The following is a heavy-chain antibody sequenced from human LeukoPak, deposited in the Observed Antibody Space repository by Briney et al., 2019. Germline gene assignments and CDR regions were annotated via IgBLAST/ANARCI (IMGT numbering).Heavy chain of an antibody. CDR3: ARDGRIGCSSTSCYMSPHYYYYYYMDV. V-gene: IGHV3-7*01. CDR1: GFTFSSYW. Sequence: GGSLRLSCAASGFTFSSYWMSWVPQAPAKGREGVANIKQDGSEKYYVDSLKGRFTISRDNAKNSLYLQMNSLRAEDTAVYYCARDGRIGCSSTSCYMSPHYYYYYYMDVWGKGTTVTVSS. CDR2: IKQDGSEK. D-gene: IGHD2-2*02. J-gene: IGHJ6*03.